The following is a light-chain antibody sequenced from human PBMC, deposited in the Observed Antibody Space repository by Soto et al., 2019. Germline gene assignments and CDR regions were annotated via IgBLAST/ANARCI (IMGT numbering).Light chain of an antibody. CDR2: DAS. CDR1: QNIGTS. CDR3: QQYSVYSRT. Sequence: DIQMTQSPSTLSASVGDRVTITCRASQNIGTSLAWYQQTPGKAPKLLISDASTLESGVPSRFGGSGSGTEFTLSITSLQPDDFATYYCQQYSVYSRTFGQGTKVDIK. V-gene: IGKV1-5*01. J-gene: IGKJ1*01.